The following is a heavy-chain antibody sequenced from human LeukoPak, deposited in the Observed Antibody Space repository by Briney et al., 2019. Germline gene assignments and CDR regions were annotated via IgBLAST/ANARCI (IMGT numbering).Heavy chain of an antibody. CDR1: GFTFSSSA. D-gene: IGHD2/OR15-2a*01. J-gene: IGHJ4*02. V-gene: IGHV3-23*01. CDR2: ISSDGAST. Sequence: GGSLILSCAASGFTFSSSAMTWVRQAPGEGPECVSSISSDGASTLSADSVKGRFTISRDNSKNTLYLQMNSLRAEDTAIYYCAKAAPYFLDYWGQGALVTVSS. CDR3: AKAAPYFLDY.